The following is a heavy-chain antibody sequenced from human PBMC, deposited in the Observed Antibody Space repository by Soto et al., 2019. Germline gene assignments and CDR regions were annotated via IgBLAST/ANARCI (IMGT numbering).Heavy chain of an antibody. Sequence: PGESLKVSCKGAGYSFTSYLSGWVRQMPGKGLEWMGIIYPGDSDTRYSPSFQGQVTISADKSITTAYLQWSSLKASDTAIYYCARRAFCGGDCTARPQDYYGMDVWGQGTAVTVSS. D-gene: IGHD2-21*02. J-gene: IGHJ6*02. V-gene: IGHV5-51*01. CDR1: GYSFTSYL. CDR3: ARRAFCGGDCTARPQDYYGMDV. CDR2: IYPGDSDT.